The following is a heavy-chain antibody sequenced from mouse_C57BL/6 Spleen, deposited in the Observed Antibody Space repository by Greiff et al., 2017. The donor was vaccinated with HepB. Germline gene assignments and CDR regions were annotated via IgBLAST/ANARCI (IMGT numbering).Heavy chain of an antibody. CDR3: TREAYAMDY. D-gene: IGHD6-1*01. Sequence: DVHLVESGEGLVKPGGSLKLSCAASGFTFSSYAMSWVRQTPEKRLEWVAYISSGGDYFYYADTVKGRFAISRDNARNTLYLQMSSLKSEDTAMYDCTREAYAMDYWGQGTSVTVSS. J-gene: IGHJ4*01. CDR1: GFTFSSYA. V-gene: IGHV5-9-1*02. CDR2: ISSGGDYF.